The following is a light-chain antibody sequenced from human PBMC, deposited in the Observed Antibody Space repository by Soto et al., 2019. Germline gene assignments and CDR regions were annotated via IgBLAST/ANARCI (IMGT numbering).Light chain of an antibody. CDR1: QGISHY. Sequence: DIQMTQSPSSLSASVGDRVTITCRATQGISHYLAWYQQRPGRAPKLLIYAASTLHSGVPSRFSGSGSGTDFTLTISSLQPEDVGNYYCQKYENGPFTFGPGTKVDLK. CDR2: AAS. CDR3: QKYENGPFT. J-gene: IGKJ3*01. V-gene: IGKV1-27*01.